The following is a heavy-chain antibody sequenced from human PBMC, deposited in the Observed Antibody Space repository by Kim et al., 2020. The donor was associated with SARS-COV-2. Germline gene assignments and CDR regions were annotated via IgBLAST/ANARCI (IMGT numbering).Heavy chain of an antibody. J-gene: IGHJ6*02. D-gene: IGHD3-16*01. CDR1: GFTFSSYW. Sequence: GGSLRLSCAASGFTFSSYWMHWVRQAPGKGLVWVSRINSDGRSTSYADSVKGRFTISRDNAKNTLYLQMNSLRAEDTAVYYCARESVTFGGGVDVWGQGTMVTVSS. CDR3: ARESVTFGGGVDV. V-gene: IGHV3-74*01. CDR2: INSDGRST.